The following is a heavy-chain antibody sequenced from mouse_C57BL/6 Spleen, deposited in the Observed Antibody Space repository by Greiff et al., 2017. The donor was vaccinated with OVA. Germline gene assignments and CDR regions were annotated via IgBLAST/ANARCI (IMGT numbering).Heavy chain of an antibody. J-gene: IGHJ3*01. CDR3: ARDYDYDEAWFAY. CDR2: ISDGGSYT. Sequence: EVQLVESGGGLVKPGGSLKLSCAASGFTFSSYAMSWVRQTPEKRLEWVATISDGGSYTYYPDNVKGRFTISRDNAKNNLYLQMSHLKSEDTAMYYCARDYDYDEAWFAYWGQGTLVTVSA. CDR1: GFTFSSYA. D-gene: IGHD2-4*01. V-gene: IGHV5-4*01.